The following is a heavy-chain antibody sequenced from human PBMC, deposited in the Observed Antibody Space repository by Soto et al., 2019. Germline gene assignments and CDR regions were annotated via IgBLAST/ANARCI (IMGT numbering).Heavy chain of an antibody. V-gene: IGHV2-70*01. D-gene: IGHD6-19*01. CDR3: ARVVSHGYNTGWIFDS. J-gene: IGHJ4*02. CDR1: GFSLSTNGMC. Sequence: SGPTLVNPTQTLTLTCTFSGFSLSTNGMCVTWNRQPPGKALEWLVSIYWDDDKHYNTSLRTRLTISKDTSENQVVLTMTKMGPVDTATFYCARVVSHGYNTGWIFDSWGQGILVTVSS. CDR2: IYWDDDK.